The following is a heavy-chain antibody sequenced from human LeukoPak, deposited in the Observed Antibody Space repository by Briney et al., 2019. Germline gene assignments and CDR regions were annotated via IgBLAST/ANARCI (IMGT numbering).Heavy chain of an antibody. D-gene: IGHD2-2*01. CDR3: ARVGSGVVVPAARRNWFDP. V-gene: IGHV4-34*01. CDR1: GGSFGGYY. CDR2: INHSGST. J-gene: IGHJ5*02. Sequence: SETLSLTCAVYGGSFGGYYWSWIRQPPGKGLEWIGEINHSGSTNYNPSLKSRVTISVDTSKNQFSLKLSSVTAADTAVYYCARVGSGVVVPAARRNWFDPWGQGTLVTVSS.